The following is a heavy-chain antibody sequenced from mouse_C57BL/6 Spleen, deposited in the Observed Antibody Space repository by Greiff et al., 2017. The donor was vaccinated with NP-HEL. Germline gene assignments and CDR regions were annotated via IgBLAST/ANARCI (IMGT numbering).Heavy chain of an antibody. D-gene: IGHD3-2*02. Sequence: EVQLQQSGPELVKPGASVKIPCKASGYTFTDYNMDWVKQSHGKSLEWIGDINPNNGGTIYNQKFKGKATLTVDKSSSTAYMELRSLTSEDTAVYYCARLGQLRLHWFAYWGQGTLVTVSA. CDR3: ARLGQLRLHWFAY. J-gene: IGHJ3*01. CDR2: INPNNGGT. V-gene: IGHV1-18*01. CDR1: GYTFTDYN.